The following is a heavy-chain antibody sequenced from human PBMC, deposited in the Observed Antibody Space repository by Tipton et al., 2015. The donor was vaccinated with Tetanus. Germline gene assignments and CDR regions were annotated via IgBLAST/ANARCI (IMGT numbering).Heavy chain of an antibody. CDR2: FTAGGNT. CDR3: AKLTSS. CDR1: GFTFSSSS. J-gene: IGHJ4*02. Sequence: SLRLSCTASGFTFSSSSMSWVRQAPGKGLEWVSVFTAGGNTYYADSVKGRFTISRDNSINTLNLQMNSLRAEDPVVYYCAKLTSSWGQGTLVTVSS. V-gene: IGHV3-23*01.